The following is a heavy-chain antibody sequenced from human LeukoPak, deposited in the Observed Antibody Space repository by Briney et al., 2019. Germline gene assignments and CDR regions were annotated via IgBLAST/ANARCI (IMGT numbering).Heavy chain of an antibody. CDR1: GFTFTSYA. Sequence: GGSLRLSCAASGFTFTSYAMSWVRQAPGKGLDWVSVISASGGTTYYADSVKGRFTISRDNSKNTLYLQMNSLRAEDTAVYFCARDYYDFAKGFDLWGQGTIVTVSS. D-gene: IGHD3/OR15-3a*01. CDR3: ARDYYDFAKGFDL. CDR2: ISASGGTT. J-gene: IGHJ3*01. V-gene: IGHV3-23*01.